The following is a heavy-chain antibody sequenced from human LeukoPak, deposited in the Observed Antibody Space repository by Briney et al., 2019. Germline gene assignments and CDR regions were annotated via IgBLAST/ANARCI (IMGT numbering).Heavy chain of an antibody. CDR1: GYTSTSYY. Sequence: ASVKVSCKASGYTSTSYYMHWVRQAPGQGLEWMGWINAYNGNTNYAEKLQGRVTMTTDTSTSTAYMELRSLRSDDTAVYYCAREGYCRSTSCFDPWGQGTLVTVSS. V-gene: IGHV1-18*04. CDR3: AREGYCRSTSCFDP. CDR2: INAYNGNT. J-gene: IGHJ5*02. D-gene: IGHD2-2*01.